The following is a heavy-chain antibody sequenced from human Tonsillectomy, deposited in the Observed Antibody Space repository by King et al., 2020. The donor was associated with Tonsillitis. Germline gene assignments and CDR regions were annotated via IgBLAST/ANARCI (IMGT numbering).Heavy chain of an antibody. J-gene: IGHJ6*03. CDR2: SSDSGSS. Sequence: VQLQESGPGLVKPSETLSLTCTASGGSISGSSFLWAWIRQPPGKGLEWIGSSSDSGSSDYNPSLRSRVTVSVDTSQKKCYLNLSSVTAADTAVYYCARTYCSGGSCYFYYYSMDVWGKGTTVTVSS. CDR1: GGSISGSSFL. D-gene: IGHD2-15*01. V-gene: IGHV4-39*01. CDR3: ARTYCSGGSCYFYYYSMDV.